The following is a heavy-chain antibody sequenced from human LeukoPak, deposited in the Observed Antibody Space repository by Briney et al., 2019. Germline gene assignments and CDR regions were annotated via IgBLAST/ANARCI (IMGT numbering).Heavy chain of an antibody. CDR1: GGSISSGSYY. CDR2: IFYSGST. J-gene: IGHJ6*02. Sequence: SETLSLTCTVSGGSISSGSYYWGWFRQPPGKGLEWIGSIFYSGSTYYNPSLKSRVTLAVDTSKNQLSLKLSSVTTADTAVYYCARRGAARPGGSYSMDVWGQGTTVTVSS. CDR3: ARRGAARPGGSYSMDV. D-gene: IGHD6-6*01. V-gene: IGHV4-39*07.